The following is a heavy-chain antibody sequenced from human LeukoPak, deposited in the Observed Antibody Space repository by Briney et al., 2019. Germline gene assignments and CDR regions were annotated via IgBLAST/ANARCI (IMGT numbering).Heavy chain of an antibody. Sequence: PSETLSLTCAVSGYSISSGYYWGWIRPPPGKGLEWIGSIYHSGSTYYNPSLKSRVTISVDTSKNQFSLKLSSVTAADTAVYYCARIGSTSCYFPRCNWFDPWGQGTLVTVSS. CDR1: GYSISSGYY. CDR2: IYHSGST. CDR3: ARIGSTSCYFPRCNWFDP. J-gene: IGHJ5*02. V-gene: IGHV4-38-2*01. D-gene: IGHD2-2*01.